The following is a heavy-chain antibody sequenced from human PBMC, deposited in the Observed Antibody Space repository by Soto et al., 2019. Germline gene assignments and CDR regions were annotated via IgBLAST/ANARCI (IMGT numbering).Heavy chain of an antibody. V-gene: IGHV3-23*01. CDR3: AKEVSLGSTVDLGY. D-gene: IGHD7-27*01. Sequence: GGSLRLSCAASGFTFSIFAMSWVRQSPGKGLEWVSTISGSGGSTYYADAVKGRFTISRDNSMGTLYLQMKSLRVEDTAIYYCAKEVSLGSTVDLGYWGQGTMVTVYS. J-gene: IGHJ4*02. CDR1: GFTFSIFA. CDR2: ISGSGGST.